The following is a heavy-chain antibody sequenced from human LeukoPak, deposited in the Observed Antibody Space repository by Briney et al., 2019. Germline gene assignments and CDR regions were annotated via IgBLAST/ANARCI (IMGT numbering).Heavy chain of an antibody. D-gene: IGHD3-9*01. CDR1: GYTFTSYG. Sequence: ASVKVSCKASGYTFTSYGISWVRQAPGQGLEWMGWISAYNGNTNYAQKHQGRVTMTTDTSTSTAYMELGSLRSDDTAVYYCARDGGVLRYFDWLLPFDYWGQGTLVTVSS. CDR3: ARDGGVLRYFDWLLPFDY. V-gene: IGHV1-18*04. CDR2: ISAYNGNT. J-gene: IGHJ4*02.